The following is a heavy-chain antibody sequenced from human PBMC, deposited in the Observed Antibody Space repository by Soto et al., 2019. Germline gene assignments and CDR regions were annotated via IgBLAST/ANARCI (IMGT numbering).Heavy chain of an antibody. V-gene: IGHV3-23*01. D-gene: IGHD2-21*02. CDR1: GITVNGNV. CDR2: ISGSGGST. J-gene: IGHJ5*02. Sequence: LRLPCLASGITVNGNVISWGRQAPGKRLEWISIISGSGGSTYYADSVKGRFTISRDNSNNTLYLQMHSLTAADTAVYYCAKNGCGGDCYSSVAGNWFDPWGQGTLVTVSS. CDR3: AKNGCGGDCYSSVAGNWFDP.